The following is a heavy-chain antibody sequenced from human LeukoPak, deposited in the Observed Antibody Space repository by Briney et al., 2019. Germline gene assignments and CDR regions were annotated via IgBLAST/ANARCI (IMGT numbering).Heavy chain of an antibody. CDR2: IYYSGST. J-gene: IGHJ4*02. D-gene: IGHD3-22*01. CDR1: GGSISSGGYY. CDR3: ARDDSSGYYG. Sequence: SETLSLTCTVSGGSISSGGYYWSWIRQHPGKGLEWIGYIYYSGSTYSNPSIKSRVTISVDTSTNQFSLKLSSVTAADTAVYYCARDDSSGYYGWGQGTLVTVSS. V-gene: IGHV4-31*03.